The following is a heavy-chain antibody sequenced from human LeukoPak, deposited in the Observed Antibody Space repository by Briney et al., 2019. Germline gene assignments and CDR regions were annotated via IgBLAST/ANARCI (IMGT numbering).Heavy chain of an antibody. CDR2: IIPIFGTA. D-gene: IGHD2-2*01. J-gene: IGHJ6*02. V-gene: IGHV1-69*13. Sequence: GASVKVSCKASGGTFISYAISWVRQAPGQGLEWMGGIIPIFGTANYAQKFQGRVTITADESTSTAYMELSSLRSEDTAVYYCARGDIVVVPAATLRDDYYYYYGMDVWGQGTTVTVSS. CDR1: GGTFISYA. CDR3: ARGDIVVVPAATLRDDYYYYYGMDV.